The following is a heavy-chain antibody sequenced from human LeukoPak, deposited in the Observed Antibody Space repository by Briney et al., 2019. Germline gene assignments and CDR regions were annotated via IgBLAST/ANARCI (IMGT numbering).Heavy chain of an antibody. CDR1: GFTFSSYW. D-gene: IGHD1-26*01. V-gene: IGHV3-21*01. Sequence: GGSLRLSCAASGFTFSSYWMSWVRQAPGKGLEWVSSITDSRSSMYYADSVKGRFTISRDNAKNSLYLQMNSLRAEDTAVYYCARDFSSGSYYGDYYFDYWGQGTLVTVSS. J-gene: IGHJ4*02. CDR2: ITDSRSSM. CDR3: ARDFSSGSYYGDYYFDY.